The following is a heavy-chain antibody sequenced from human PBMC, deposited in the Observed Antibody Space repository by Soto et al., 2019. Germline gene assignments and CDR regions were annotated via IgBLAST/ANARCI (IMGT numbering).Heavy chain of an antibody. J-gene: IGHJ6*03. Sequence: GGSLRLSCAASGFTFSSYAMSWVRQAPGKGLEWVSAISGSGGSTYYADSVKGRFTISRDNSKNTLYLQMNSLRAEDTAVYYCGKGKSYYYYYMDVWGKGTTVTVSS. CDR3: GKGKSYYYYYMDV. V-gene: IGHV3-23*01. CDR1: GFTFSSYA. CDR2: ISGSGGST.